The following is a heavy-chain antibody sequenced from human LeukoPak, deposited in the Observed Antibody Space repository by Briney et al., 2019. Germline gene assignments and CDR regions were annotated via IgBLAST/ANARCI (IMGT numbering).Heavy chain of an antibody. Sequence: GGSLRLSCAASGFTFSSYSMNWVRQAPGKGLEWVANIKQDGSEKYYVDSVKGRFTISRDNAKNSLYLQMNSLRAEDTAVYYCARDNPITMIEDYWGQGTLVTVSS. CDR2: IKQDGSEK. J-gene: IGHJ4*02. CDR3: ARDNPITMIEDY. D-gene: IGHD3-22*01. CDR1: GFTFSSYS. V-gene: IGHV3-7*01.